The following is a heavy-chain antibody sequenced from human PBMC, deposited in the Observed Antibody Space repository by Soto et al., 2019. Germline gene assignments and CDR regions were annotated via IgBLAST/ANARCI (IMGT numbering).Heavy chain of an antibody. CDR2: IYPGDSDT. CDR3: ARQAAAAGTGGIWFDP. CDR1: GYSFTSYW. V-gene: IGHV5-51*01. J-gene: IGHJ5*02. D-gene: IGHD6-13*01. Sequence: GESLKISCKGSGYSFTSYWIGWVRQMPGKGLEWMGIIYPGDSDTRYSPSFQGQVTISADKSISTAYLQWSSLKASDTAMYYCARQAAAAGTGGIWFDPWGQGTLVTVSS.